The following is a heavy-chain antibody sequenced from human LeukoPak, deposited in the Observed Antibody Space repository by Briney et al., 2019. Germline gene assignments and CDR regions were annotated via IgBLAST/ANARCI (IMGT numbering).Heavy chain of an antibody. CDR2: IYYSGST. D-gene: IGHD3-3*01. J-gene: IGHJ5*02. CDR1: GGSISSGGYY. Sequence: TSETLSLTCTVSGGSISSGGYYWSWIRQHPGKGLEWIGYIYYSGSTYYNPSLKSRVTISVDTSKNQFSLKLSSVTAADTAVYYCARAYYDFWSGDAAHGGVENWFDPWGQGTLVTVSS. CDR3: ARAYYDFWSGDAAHGGVENWFDP. V-gene: IGHV4-31*03.